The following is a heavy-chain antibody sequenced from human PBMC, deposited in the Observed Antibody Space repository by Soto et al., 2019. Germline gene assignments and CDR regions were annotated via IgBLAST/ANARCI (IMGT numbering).Heavy chain of an antibody. V-gene: IGHV4-34*01. D-gene: IGHD3-3*01. CDR3: PSGARIRILGVVRWLDP. CDR2: INHSGST. Sequence: SQTLSLTCAVYGGYCSGYYCRSIRQPPGKGLELSGEINHSGSTNYNLSLKSRVTMSVNMSENQYSLKLTSVTATATDVYHFPSGARIRILGVVRWLDPWGEGTLVTFSS. CDR1: GGYCSGYY. J-gene: IGHJ5*02.